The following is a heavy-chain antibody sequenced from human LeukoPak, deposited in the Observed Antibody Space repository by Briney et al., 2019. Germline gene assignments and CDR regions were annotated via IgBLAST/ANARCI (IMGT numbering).Heavy chain of an antibody. V-gene: IGHV4-59*01. D-gene: IGHD4-23*01. CDR1: GGSISTYY. CDR2: MYYSGST. J-gene: IGHJ4*02. Sequence: SETLSLTCTVSGGSISTYYWSWIRQPPGKGLEWIGYMYYSGSTKYNPSLKSRVTISVDTSKNQFALKLSSVTAADTAVYYCARDNGPYGGSRHWGQGTLVTVSS. CDR3: ARDNGPYGGSRH.